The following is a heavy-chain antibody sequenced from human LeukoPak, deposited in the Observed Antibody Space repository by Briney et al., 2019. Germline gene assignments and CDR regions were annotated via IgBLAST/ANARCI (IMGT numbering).Heavy chain of an antibody. Sequence: SETLTLTCDAYGVTFSRYYWNWIRQSPGKGLEWIAEIGHRGDTNYNPSVKSRVTISVDTSKNQFSLKVRSLSAADTAVYYCARGATIIDTGYFDFWGQGTPVTVSS. CDR2: IGHRGDT. V-gene: IGHV4-34*01. CDR3: ARGATIIDTGYFDF. D-gene: IGHD3-9*01. J-gene: IGHJ4*03. CDR1: GVTFSRYY.